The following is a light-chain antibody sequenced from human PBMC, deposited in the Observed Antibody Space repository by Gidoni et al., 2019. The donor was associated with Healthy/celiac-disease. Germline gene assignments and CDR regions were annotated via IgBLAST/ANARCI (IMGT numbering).Light chain of an antibody. J-gene: IGKJ3*01. CDR2: AAS. Sequence: DIQMTQSPSSLPASVGDRVTITCRASQSISSYLDWYQQKPGEAPKLLIYAASSLQSGGPSRFSGGGSGTDFTLTISRLQPEDFATYCCQQSYNTPPFTFGPGTKVDIK. V-gene: IGKV1-39*01. CDR1: QSISSY. CDR3: QQSYNTPPFT.